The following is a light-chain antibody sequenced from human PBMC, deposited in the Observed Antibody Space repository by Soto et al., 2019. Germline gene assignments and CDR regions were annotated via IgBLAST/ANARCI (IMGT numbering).Light chain of an antibody. V-gene: IGKV1-5*03. CDR2: KAS. CDR1: QSISSW. Sequence: DIQMTQSPSTLSASVGARVTITCRASQSISSWLAGYQQKPGKAPKLLIYKASSLERGVPSRFSGSGSGTEFTLIIRSLQPDDFATYYCQQYNSYWTFGQGTKVEIK. J-gene: IGKJ1*01. CDR3: QQYNSYWT.